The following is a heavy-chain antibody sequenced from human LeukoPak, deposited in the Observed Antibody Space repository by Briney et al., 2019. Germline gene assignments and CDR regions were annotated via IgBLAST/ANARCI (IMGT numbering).Heavy chain of an antibody. CDR2: MNPNGGNT. J-gene: IGHJ4*02. CDR1: GYTFTSYD. Sequence: ASVKVSCKASGYTFTSYDINWVRQATGQGLEWMGWMNPNGGNTGYAQKFQGRVTMTRNTSISTAYMELSSLRSEDTAVYYCARGSWELPGFADYWGQGTLVTVSS. V-gene: IGHV1-8*01. CDR3: ARGSWELPGFADY. D-gene: IGHD1-26*01.